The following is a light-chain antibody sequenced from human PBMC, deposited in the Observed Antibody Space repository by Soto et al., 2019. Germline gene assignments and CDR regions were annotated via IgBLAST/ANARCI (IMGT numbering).Light chain of an antibody. Sequence: EIVLTQSPGTLSLSPGDRATLSCRASQSFSTSYLAWYQHKPGQAPRLLIYNTFTRATGIPDRFSGSGSGTDFTLSISSLEHEDFAVYYCQQYGGSLFTFGPGTKVDIK. V-gene: IGKV3-20*01. CDR3: QQYGGSLFT. J-gene: IGKJ3*01. CDR2: NTF. CDR1: QSFSTSY.